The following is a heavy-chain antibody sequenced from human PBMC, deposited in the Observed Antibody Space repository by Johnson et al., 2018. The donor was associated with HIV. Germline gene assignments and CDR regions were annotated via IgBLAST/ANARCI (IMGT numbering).Heavy chain of an antibody. CDR2: IRSKANSYAT. CDR1: GFTFSGSA. CDR3: ASSSPRDAFDI. V-gene: IGHV3-73*01. Sequence: VQLVESGGGLVQPGGSLKLSCAASGFTFSGSAMHWVRQASGKGLEWVGRIRSKANSYATAYAASVKGRFTISRDNSKNTLYLQMNSLRAEDTAVYYCASSSPRDAFDIWGQGTMVTVSS. J-gene: IGHJ3*02.